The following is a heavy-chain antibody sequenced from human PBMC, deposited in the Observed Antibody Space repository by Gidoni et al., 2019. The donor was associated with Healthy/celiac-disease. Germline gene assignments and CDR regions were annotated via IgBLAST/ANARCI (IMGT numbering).Heavy chain of an antibody. CDR1: GFTLRSYG. Sequence: QVQLVESGGGVVQPGRSLRLSCAAAGFTLRSYGMHWVRQAPGKGLEWVAVIWYDGSNKYYADSVEGRFTISRDNSKNTLYLQMNSLRAEDTAVYYCARGSLGGSGSYYNFANFDYWGQGTLVTVSS. V-gene: IGHV3-33*01. D-gene: IGHD3-10*01. CDR2: IWYDGSNK. CDR3: ARGSLGGSGSYYNFANFDY. J-gene: IGHJ4*02.